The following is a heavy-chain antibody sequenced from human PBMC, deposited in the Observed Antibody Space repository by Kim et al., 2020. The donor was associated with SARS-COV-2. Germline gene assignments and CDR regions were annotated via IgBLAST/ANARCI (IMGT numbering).Heavy chain of an antibody. V-gene: IGHV4-59*03. D-gene: IGHD2-21*01. J-gene: IGHJ3*01. CDR1: GGSIGSYF. CDR2: IYRNGNT. CDR3: ATPYGGNSLDAFAL. Sequence: SETLSLTCTVSGGSIGSYFWSWIRQPPGKGLEWIGYIYRNGNTNYSPSLLSRVTMSVDTSKNQLSLRLNSVTVADTAVYYCATPYGGNSLDAFALWGQGTMVTVSS.